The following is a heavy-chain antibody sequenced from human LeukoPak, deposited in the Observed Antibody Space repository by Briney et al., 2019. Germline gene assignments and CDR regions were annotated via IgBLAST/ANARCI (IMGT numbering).Heavy chain of an antibody. CDR2: ISSSGRST. V-gene: IGHV3-23*01. J-gene: IGHJ4*02. CDR3: AKDHSDCRGRDCFLHQD. D-gene: IGHD2-21*02. CDR1: GFIFNNYA. Sequence: PVGSLRLSCAASGFIFNNYAMSWVRQAPGKGLEWFLAISSSGRSTWNADSVEGRFTISRDNSKNTLYLQMNNLRAEDTATYYCAKDHSDCRGRDCFLHQDWGQGTLVTVSS.